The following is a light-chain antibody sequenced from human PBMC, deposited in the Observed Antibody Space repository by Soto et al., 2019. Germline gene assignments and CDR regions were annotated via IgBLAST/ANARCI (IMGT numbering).Light chain of an antibody. CDR3: ETWDSNTWV. Sequence: QPVLTQSSSASASLGSSVKLNCTLSSGHSSYSIAWHQQQPGKAPRYLMKLEGSGSYNKGSGVPDRFSGSRSGADRYLTVSNLQSEDEADYYCETWDSNTWVFGGGTKVTLL. CDR2: LEGSGSY. J-gene: IGLJ3*02. V-gene: IGLV4-60*03. CDR1: SGHSSYS.